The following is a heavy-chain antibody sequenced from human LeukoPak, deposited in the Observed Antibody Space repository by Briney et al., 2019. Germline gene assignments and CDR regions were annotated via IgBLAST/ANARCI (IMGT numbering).Heavy chain of an antibody. CDR1: GFTFSSYS. J-gene: IGHJ3*02. Sequence: GGSLRLSCAASGFTFSSYSMNWVRQAPGKGLEWVSSISSSSSYIYYADSVKGRFTISRDNAKNSLYLQMNSLRAEDTAVYYCARYFHAKWEPDAFDIRGQGTMVTVSS. V-gene: IGHV3-21*01. CDR3: ARYFHAKWEPDAFDI. CDR2: ISSSSSYI. D-gene: IGHD1-26*01.